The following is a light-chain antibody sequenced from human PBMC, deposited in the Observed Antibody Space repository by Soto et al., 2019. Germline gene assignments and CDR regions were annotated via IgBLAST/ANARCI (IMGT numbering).Light chain of an antibody. V-gene: IGKV1-5*03. CDR3: PHYQSFSGM. CDR1: QSIDTS. J-gene: IGKJ1*01. Sequence: DIQMTQSPSTLSASVGDRVTVTCRASQSIDTSLAWYQQKPGEALRLLFFRASTLEGGVPSRFSGSGSGTKFTLTISSLQADDFATYYCPHYQSFSGMFGQGTKVDI. CDR2: RAS.